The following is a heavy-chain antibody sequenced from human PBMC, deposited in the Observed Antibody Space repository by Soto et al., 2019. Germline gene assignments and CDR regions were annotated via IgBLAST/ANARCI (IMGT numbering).Heavy chain of an antibody. J-gene: IGHJ6*02. Sequence: ARQDPGQGLEWMGGIIPIFGTANYAQKFQGRVTITADESTSTAYMELSGLRSEDTAVYYCARKAGTGGYGMDVWGQGTTVTVSS. D-gene: IGHD1-1*01. CDR3: ARKAGTGGYGMDV. V-gene: IGHV1-69*01. CDR2: IIPIFGTA.